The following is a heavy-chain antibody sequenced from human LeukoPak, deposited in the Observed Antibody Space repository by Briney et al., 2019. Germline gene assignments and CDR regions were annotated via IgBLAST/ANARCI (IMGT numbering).Heavy chain of an antibody. J-gene: IGHJ6*02. CDR2: IYYSGSA. CDR3: ARKISGYENGMDV. CDR1: GRSLSGYY. Sequence: SEPLSLPCTVSGRSLSGYYWRWLPHPPGKALEGIGYIYYSGSATYNPSLKSRVTIAVDTSKNQFSLRLSSVTAADTAVYYCARKISGYENGMDVWGQGTTVTVSS. D-gene: IGHD5-12*01. V-gene: IGHV4-59*08.